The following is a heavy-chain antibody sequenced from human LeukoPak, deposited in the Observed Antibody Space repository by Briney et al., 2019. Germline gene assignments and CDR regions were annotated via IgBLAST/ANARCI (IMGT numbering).Heavy chain of an antibody. Sequence: GGSLRLSCAASGLTVITNDVTWVRRAPGKGLEWVSVLYSDGNTTYADSVQGRFTISRYNSKNTLYLEMNSLSPDYTAVYYCARGVEPLSANTLAYWGQGTLVTVSS. CDR1: GLTVITND. D-gene: IGHD1-14*01. CDR2: LYSDGNT. V-gene: IGHV3-53*01. CDR3: ARGVEPLSANTLAY. J-gene: IGHJ4*02.